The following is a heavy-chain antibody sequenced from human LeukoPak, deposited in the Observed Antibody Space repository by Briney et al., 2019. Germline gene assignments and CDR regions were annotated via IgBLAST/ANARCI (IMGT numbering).Heavy chain of an antibody. Sequence: GASVKVSCKASGYTFTSYDINWVRQATGQGLEWMGWMNPNSGNTGYAQKFQGRVTITRNTSISTAYMELSSLRSEDTAVYYCARPRHYYDSSGPNAFDSWGQGTMVTVSS. CDR3: ARPRHYYDSSGPNAFDS. CDR1: GYTFTSYD. D-gene: IGHD3-22*01. CDR2: MNPNSGNT. J-gene: IGHJ3*02. V-gene: IGHV1-8*03.